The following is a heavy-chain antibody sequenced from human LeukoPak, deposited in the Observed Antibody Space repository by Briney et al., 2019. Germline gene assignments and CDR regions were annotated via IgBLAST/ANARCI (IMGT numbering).Heavy chain of an antibody. J-gene: IGHJ4*02. CDR2: ISSSSSYI. CDR3: AKDRSKGYGSGSSYIRAQKYYFDY. D-gene: IGHD3-10*01. CDR1: GFTFSSYS. Sequence: SGGSLRLSCAASGFTFSSYSMNWVRQAPGKGLEWVSSISSSSSYIYYADSVKGRFTLSRDNSKNTLYLQMNSLRADDTAVYYCAKDRSKGYGSGSSYIRAQKYYFDYWGQGTLVTVSS. V-gene: IGHV3-21*01.